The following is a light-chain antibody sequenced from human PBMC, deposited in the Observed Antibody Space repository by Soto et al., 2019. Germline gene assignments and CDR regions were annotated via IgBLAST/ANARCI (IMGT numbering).Light chain of an antibody. CDR2: DAS. CDR3: QQYGTVPWT. J-gene: IGKJ1*01. CDR1: QNVADS. V-gene: IGKV3-11*01. Sequence: ILLKQSPTTLSLSPGERATLSCRASQNVADSLAWYQEKPGQAPRLLIYDASNRATGIPPRFSGSGSGTDFTLSINGLDPEDLEVYYCQQYGTVPWTFGQGTKVDIK.